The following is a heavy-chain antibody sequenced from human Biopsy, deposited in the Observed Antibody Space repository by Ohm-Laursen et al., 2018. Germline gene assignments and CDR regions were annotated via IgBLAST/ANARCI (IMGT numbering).Heavy chain of an antibody. Sequence: SLRLSCSASGFRFDDYAMHWVRQVPGKGLEWVSGISWNGGTIGYADSVKGRFTISRDDAKNSLHLQMDSLRPEDTALYYCAKVCCSGSYYDGFDVWGQGTVVTVSS. CDR3: AKVCCSGSYYDGFDV. V-gene: IGHV3-9*01. J-gene: IGHJ3*01. D-gene: IGHD1-26*01. CDR1: GFRFDDYA. CDR2: ISWNGGTI.